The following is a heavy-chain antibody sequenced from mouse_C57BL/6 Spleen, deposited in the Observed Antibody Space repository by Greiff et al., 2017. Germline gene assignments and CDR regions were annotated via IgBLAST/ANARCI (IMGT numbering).Heavy chain of an antibody. CDR2: ISYDGSN. D-gene: IGHD1-1*01. CDR3: AREGHYYGSSLYYFDY. J-gene: IGHJ2*01. V-gene: IGHV3-6*01. CDR1: GYSITSGYY. Sequence: EVQLQQSGPGLVKPSQSLSLPCSVTGYSITSGYYWNWIRQFPGNKLEWMGYISYDGSNNYNPSLKNRISITRDTSKNQFFLKLNSVTTEDTATYYCAREGHYYGSSLYYFDYWGQGTTLTVSS.